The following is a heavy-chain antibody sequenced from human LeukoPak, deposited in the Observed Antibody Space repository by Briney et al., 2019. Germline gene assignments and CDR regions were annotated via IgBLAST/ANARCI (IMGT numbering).Heavy chain of an antibody. D-gene: IGHD6-19*01. Sequence: GGSLRLSCAASGFTFSSYAMSWVRQAPGQGLEWVSAISGSGGSTYYADSVKGRFTISRDNSKNTLYMQLNILRAEDTAVYYCARDLMGYSSGWYYFDCWGQGTLVTVSS. CDR1: GFTFSSYA. J-gene: IGHJ4*02. V-gene: IGHV3-23*01. CDR3: ARDLMGYSSGWYYFDC. CDR2: ISGSGGST.